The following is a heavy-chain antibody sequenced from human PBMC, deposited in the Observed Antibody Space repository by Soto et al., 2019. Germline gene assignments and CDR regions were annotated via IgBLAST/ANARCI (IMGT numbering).Heavy chain of an antibody. CDR1: GYSFTSYW. CDR2: IYPGDSDT. D-gene: IGHD1-26*01. CDR3: ARNQGIPQGGWYFDL. Sequence: PGESLKISCKGSGYSFTSYWIGWVRQMPGKGLEWMGIIYPGDSDTRYSPSFQGQVTISADKSISTAYLQWSSLKASDTAMYYCARNQGIPQGGWYFDLWGRGTLVTVSS. V-gene: IGHV5-51*01. J-gene: IGHJ2*01.